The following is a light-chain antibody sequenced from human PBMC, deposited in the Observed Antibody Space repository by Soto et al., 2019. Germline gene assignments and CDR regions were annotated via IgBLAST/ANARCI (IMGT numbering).Light chain of an antibody. Sequence: QSALTQPPSASGSPGQSVTISCTGTSSDIGGSTYVSWYQQHSDKAPKLIIYEVNKRPSGVPDRFSGSKSGNTASLTVSGLQPEDEADYYCSSYAGGNHFAFGSGTKVTVL. V-gene: IGLV2-8*01. CDR2: EVN. J-gene: IGLJ1*01. CDR3: SSYAGGNHFA. CDR1: SSDIGGSTY.